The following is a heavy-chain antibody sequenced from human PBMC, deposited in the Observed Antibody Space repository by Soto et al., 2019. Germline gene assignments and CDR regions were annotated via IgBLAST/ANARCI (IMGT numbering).Heavy chain of an antibody. CDR2: IIPLLATT. CDR3: GKSGFRISGSCSQGWIDP. V-gene: IGHV1-69*01. CDR1: GSAFNSFA. D-gene: IGHD1-26*01. J-gene: IGHJ5*02. Sequence: QVHLVQSGAEVKKPGSSVKVSCTASGSAFNSFAITWVRQAPGQGLEWMGEIIPLLATTKYAQKFMGRVTITADESTGTAYMESTKLSSDDTAEYYCGKSGFRISGSCSQGWIDPWGQGTLVTVSS.